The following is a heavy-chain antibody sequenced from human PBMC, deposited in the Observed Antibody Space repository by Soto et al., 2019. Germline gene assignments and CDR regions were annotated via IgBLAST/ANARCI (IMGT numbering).Heavy chain of an antibody. V-gene: IGHV4-4*02. CDR2: IYHSGST. D-gene: IGHD5-18*01. Sequence: LCLTCAVSGDSISRNNWWSWVLQPPGKGLEWIGEIYHSGSTHYNPSLKSRVTISVDTSKNQFSLRLRSVTAADTAVHYCASWFAYSYAFNYWGQGTLVTVSS. CDR1: GDSISRNNW. CDR3: ASWFAYSYAFNY. J-gene: IGHJ4*02.